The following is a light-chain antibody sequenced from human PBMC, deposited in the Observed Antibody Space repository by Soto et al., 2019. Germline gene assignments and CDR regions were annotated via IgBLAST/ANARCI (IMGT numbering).Light chain of an antibody. CDR1: QSVSSSSY. CDR2: GAS. CDR3: RQYGSSPSYT. V-gene: IGKV3-20*01. Sequence: EIVLTQSPGTLSLSPGERATLSCRASQSVSSSSYLAWYQQKPGQAPRLLIYGASSRATGIPDRFSGSGSATDFTLPISRLEPEDFAVYYCRQYGSSPSYTFGQGTKLAIK. J-gene: IGKJ2*01.